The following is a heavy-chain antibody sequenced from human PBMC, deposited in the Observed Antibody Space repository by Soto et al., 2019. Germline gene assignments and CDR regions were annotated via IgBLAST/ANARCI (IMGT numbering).Heavy chain of an antibody. D-gene: IGHD3-16*02. J-gene: IGHJ5*02. Sequence: SETLSLTCAVYGGSFSGYYWSWIRQPPGKGLEWIGEINHSGSTNYNPSLKSRVTISVDTSKNQFSLKLSSVTAADTAVYYCARGATVKLDPCGPGTMLTFYS. CDR1: GGSFSGYY. CDR2: INHSGST. V-gene: IGHV4-34*01. CDR3: ARGATVKLDP.